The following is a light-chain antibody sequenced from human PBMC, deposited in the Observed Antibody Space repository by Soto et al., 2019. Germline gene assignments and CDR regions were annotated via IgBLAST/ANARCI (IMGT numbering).Light chain of an antibody. Sequence: EIVLTQSPGTLSLSPGERATLSCRASQRVSRSYLAWYQQKLGQAPRLLIYGASSRATGIPDRFSGSGSGKEFTLTNSRLEPEDFAVYYCQQYDSSPWTFGQGTKVEIK. J-gene: IGKJ1*01. CDR1: QRVSRSY. V-gene: IGKV3-20*01. CDR3: QQYDSSPWT. CDR2: GAS.